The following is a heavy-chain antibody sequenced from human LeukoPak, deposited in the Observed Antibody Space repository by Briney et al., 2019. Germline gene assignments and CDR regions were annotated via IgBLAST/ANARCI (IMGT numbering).Heavy chain of an antibody. CDR2: INPNSGGT. V-gene: IGHV1-2*02. Sequence: GASVKVSFKASGYTFTGYYMHWVRQAPGQGLEWMGWINPNSGGTNYAQKFQGRVTMTRDTSISTAYMELSRLRSDDTAVYYCARRVSGLGEPFDYWGQGTLVTVSS. D-gene: IGHD3-16*01. J-gene: IGHJ4*02. CDR1: GYTFTGYY. CDR3: ARRVSGLGEPFDY.